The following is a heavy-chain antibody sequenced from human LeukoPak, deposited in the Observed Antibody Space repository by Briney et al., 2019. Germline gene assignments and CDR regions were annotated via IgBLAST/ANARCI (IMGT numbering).Heavy chain of an antibody. CDR2: IKHDGSEK. CDR1: GFTFSSYW. CDR3: ARVRGYSSSGFDY. J-gene: IGHJ4*02. V-gene: IGHV3-7*01. Sequence: GASLRLSCAASGFTFSSYWMSWVRQAPGKGLERVANIKHDGSEKYYVDSVKGRFTISRDNAKNSLYLQMNSLRAEDTAVYYCARVRGYSSSGFDYWGQGTLVTVSS. D-gene: IGHD6-13*01.